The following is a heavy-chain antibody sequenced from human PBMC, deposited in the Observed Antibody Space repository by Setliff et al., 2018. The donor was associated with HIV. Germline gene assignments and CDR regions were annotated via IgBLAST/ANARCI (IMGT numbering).Heavy chain of an antibody. J-gene: IGHJ4*02. CDR3: ARDGHLYGQPFDY. CDR2: IDHFGSEE. CDR1: GFRVTDTY. Sequence: PGGSLRLSCEASGFRVTDTYMAWVRQAPGKGLEWVASIDHFGSEENYVDSVKGRFTISRDNTKNSLHLQLDSLSAEDAAVYFCARDGHLYGQPFDYWGQGALVTVSS. V-gene: IGHV3-7*05. D-gene: IGHD3-10*01.